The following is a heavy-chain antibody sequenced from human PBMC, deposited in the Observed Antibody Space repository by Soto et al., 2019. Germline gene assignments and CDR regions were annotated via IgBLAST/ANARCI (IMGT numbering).Heavy chain of an antibody. CDR3: ARDLVVVPAAASGHGMDV. CDR2: ISYDGSNK. CDR1: GFTFSSYA. V-gene: IGHV3-30-3*01. Sequence: QVQLVESGGGVVQPGRSLRLSCAASGFTFSSYAMHWVRQAPGKGLEWGAVISYDGSNKYYADSVKGRFTISRDNSKNTLYLQMNSLRAEDTAVYYCARDLVVVPAAASGHGMDVWGQGTTVTVSS. D-gene: IGHD2-2*01. J-gene: IGHJ6*02.